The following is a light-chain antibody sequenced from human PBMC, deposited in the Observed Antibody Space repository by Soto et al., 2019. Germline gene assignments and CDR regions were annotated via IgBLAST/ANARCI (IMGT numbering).Light chain of an antibody. CDR1: QDVGKW. J-gene: IGKJ5*01. V-gene: IGKV1-12*01. Sequence: DIQMTQSPSSVSASVGDRVTITCRASQDVGKWLAWYQQKPGKAPTLLIHGASSLQSGVPSRYSGSGHGTDFTLTINSLQPEDFATYYCQQANSFPITFGQGTRLEIK. CDR3: QQANSFPIT. CDR2: GAS.